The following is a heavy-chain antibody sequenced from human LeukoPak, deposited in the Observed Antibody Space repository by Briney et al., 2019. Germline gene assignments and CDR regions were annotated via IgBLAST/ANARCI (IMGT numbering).Heavy chain of an antibody. CDR3: ARPGGGSYCSGGSCYDY. V-gene: IGHV3-74*01. CDR1: GFTFSSCW. CDR2: INSDGTTT. D-gene: IGHD2-15*01. J-gene: IGHJ4*02. Sequence: PGGSLRLSCAASGFTFSSCWMHWVRQAPGKGLVWVSHINSDGTTTSYADSVKGRFTISRDNAKNTPHLQMSSLRAEDTAVYYCARPGGGSYCSGGSCYDYWGQGALVTVSS.